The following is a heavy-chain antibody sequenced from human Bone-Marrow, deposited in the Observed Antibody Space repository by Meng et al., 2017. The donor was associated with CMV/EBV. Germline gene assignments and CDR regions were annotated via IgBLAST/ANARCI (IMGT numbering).Heavy chain of an antibody. CDR3: ARVDWGSYDAFHI. CDR2: FDPEDGET. J-gene: IGHJ3*02. V-gene: IGHV1-24*01. D-gene: IGHD1-26*01. Sequence: ASVKVSCKVSGYTLTELSMHWVRQAPGKGLEWMGGFDPEDGETIYAQKFQGRVTMTEDTSTDTAYMELSSLKSDDTAIYYCARVDWGSYDAFHILCQGTVVTVSS. CDR1: GYTLTELS.